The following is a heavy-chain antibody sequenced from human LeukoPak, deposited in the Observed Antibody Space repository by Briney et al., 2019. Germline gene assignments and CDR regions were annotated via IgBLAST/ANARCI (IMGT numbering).Heavy chain of an antibody. V-gene: IGHV3-11*03. CDR2: ISGSSSYT. D-gene: IGHD5-18*01. CDR1: GFTFSDYY. Sequence: GGSLRLSCAASGFTFSDYYMSWIRQAPGKGLEWVSYISGSSSYTNYAGSVKGRFTISRDNAKNSLYLQMNSLRAEDTAVYYCATGIQGFDYWGQGTLVTVSS. J-gene: IGHJ4*02. CDR3: ATGIQGFDY.